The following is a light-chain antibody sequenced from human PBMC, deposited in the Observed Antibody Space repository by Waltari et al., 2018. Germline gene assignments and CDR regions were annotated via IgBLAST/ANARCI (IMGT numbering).Light chain of an antibody. CDR2: DVS. V-gene: IGLV2-14*01. J-gene: IGLJ2*01. Sequence: QSALTQPASVSGSPGQSITFSCTGPSSDVACYHSVSWYQQHPGKAPKLMIYDVSNRPSGVSSRFSGSKSGNTASLTISGLQAEDEADYYCSSYTTSSTVVFGGGTQLTVL. CDR3: SSYTTSSTVV. CDR1: SSDVACYHS.